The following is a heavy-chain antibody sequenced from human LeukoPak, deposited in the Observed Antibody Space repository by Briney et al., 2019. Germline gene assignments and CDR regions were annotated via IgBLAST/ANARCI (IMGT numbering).Heavy chain of an antibody. J-gene: IGHJ4*02. V-gene: IGHV3-74*01. D-gene: IGHD2-2*01. CDR1: GFTFSSCQ. CDR3: ARYVPGQGRGFDN. Sequence: PGGSLRLSCSTSGFTFSSCQMNWVRQAPGKGLVWVSRINNDGSSTTYADSVKGRFTISRDNSKNTVYLQMHSLRAEDTAVYYCARYVPGQGRGFDNWGQGTLVTVTS. CDR2: INNDGSST.